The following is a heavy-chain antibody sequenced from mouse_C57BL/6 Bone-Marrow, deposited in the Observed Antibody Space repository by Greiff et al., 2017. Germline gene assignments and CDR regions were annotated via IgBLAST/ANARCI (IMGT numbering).Heavy chain of an antibody. Sequence: EVKLVESGGDLVKPGGSLKLSCAASGFTFSSYGMSWVRQTPDKRLEWVATISSGGSYTYYPDSVKGRFTLSRDNAKNTLYLQRSSLKSEDTAMYYCASRRGYFDYWGQGTTRTVSS. CDR3: ASRRGYFDY. V-gene: IGHV5-6*02. CDR2: ISSGGSYT. CDR1: GFTFSSYG. J-gene: IGHJ2*01.